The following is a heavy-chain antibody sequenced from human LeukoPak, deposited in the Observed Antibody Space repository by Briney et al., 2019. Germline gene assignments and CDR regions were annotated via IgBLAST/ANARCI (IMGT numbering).Heavy chain of an antibody. Sequence: GASVKVSCKTSGYTFTNYAINWVRLAPGQGLEWMGWINPNSGGTNYAQRFQGRVTMTRDTSISTAYMELSRLRSDDTAVYYCARDPMRRDIVVVPAANNWFDPWGQGTLVTVSS. J-gene: IGHJ5*02. CDR2: INPNSGGT. CDR3: ARDPMRRDIVVVPAANNWFDP. V-gene: IGHV1-2*02. D-gene: IGHD2-2*01. CDR1: GYTFTNYA.